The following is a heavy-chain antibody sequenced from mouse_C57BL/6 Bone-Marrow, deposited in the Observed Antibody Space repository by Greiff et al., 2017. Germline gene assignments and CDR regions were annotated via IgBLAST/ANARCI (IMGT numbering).Heavy chain of an antibody. J-gene: IGHJ1*03. CDR3: AREGLDWDVFWCFDF. V-gene: IGHV1-55*01. CDR1: GYTFTSYW. Sequence: QVQLQQPGAELVKPGASVKMSCKASGYTFTSYWITWVKQRPGQGLEWIGDIYPGSGSTNYNEKFKSKATLTVDTSSSTAYMQLSSLTSEDSAVYYCAREGLDWDVFWCFDFWGTGTTVTVSA. CDR2: IYPGSGST. D-gene: IGHD4-1*01.